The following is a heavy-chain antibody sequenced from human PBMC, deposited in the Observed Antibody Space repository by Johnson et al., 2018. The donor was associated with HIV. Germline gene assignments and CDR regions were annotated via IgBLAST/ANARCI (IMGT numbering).Heavy chain of an antibody. Sequence: VQLVESGGGVVQPGGSLRLSCTASGFTFDDYGMSWVRQAPGKGLEWVAVIWYDGSNKNYADSVKGRFTISRDNSKNTLYLQMNSLRAEDTAVYYCATSTASDALDIWGQGTMVTVSS. J-gene: IGHJ3*02. CDR3: ATSTASDALDI. D-gene: IGHD1-1*01. V-gene: IGHV3-33*08. CDR2: IWYDGSNK. CDR1: GFTFDDYG.